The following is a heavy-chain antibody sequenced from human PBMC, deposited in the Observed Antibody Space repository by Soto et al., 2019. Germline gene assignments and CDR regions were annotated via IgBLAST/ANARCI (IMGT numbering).Heavy chain of an antibody. D-gene: IGHD2-15*01. J-gene: IGHJ4*02. V-gene: IGHV3-23*01. CDR1: AFTFSSYG. CDR2: IRGSGSNK. Sequence: GSLRLSCAASAFTFSSYGMHWVRQAPGKGLEWVAVIRGSGSNKYYADSVKGRFTISRDNSKNTLYLQMNSLRAEDTAVYYCAKEGCSGGSCHYFDYWGQGTLVTVSS. CDR3: AKEGCSGGSCHYFDY.